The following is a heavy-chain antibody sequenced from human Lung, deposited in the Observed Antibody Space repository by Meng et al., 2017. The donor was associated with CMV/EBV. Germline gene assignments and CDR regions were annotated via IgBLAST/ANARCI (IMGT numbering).Heavy chain of an antibody. Sequence: GGSLRLXXAASGFTFSSYSMNWVRQAPGKGLEWVSSISSSSYIYYADSVKGRFTISRDNAKNSLYLQMNSLRAEDTAVYYCASDSGYYYDAFDIWGQGTMVTVSS. CDR1: GFTFSSYS. CDR2: ISSSSYI. D-gene: IGHD3-22*01. J-gene: IGHJ3*02. CDR3: ASDSGYYYDAFDI. V-gene: IGHV3-21*01.